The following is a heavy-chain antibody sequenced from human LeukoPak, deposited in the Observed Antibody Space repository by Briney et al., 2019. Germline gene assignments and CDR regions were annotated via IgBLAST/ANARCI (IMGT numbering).Heavy chain of an antibody. CDR3: AKDIAAVIPYNWFDP. J-gene: IGHJ5*02. D-gene: IGHD6-13*01. CDR2: ISGSGGST. V-gene: IGHV3-23*01. Sequence: PGGSLRLSCAASGFTFSSYAMSWVRQAPGKGLEWVSAISGSGGSTYCADSVKGRFTISRDNSKNTLHLQMNSLRAEDTAVYYCAKDIAAVIPYNWFDPWGQGTLVTVSS. CDR1: GFTFSSYA.